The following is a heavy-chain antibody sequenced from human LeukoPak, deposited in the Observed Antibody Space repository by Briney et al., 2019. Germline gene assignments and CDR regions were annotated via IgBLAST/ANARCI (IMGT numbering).Heavy chain of an antibody. CDR3: ARGGGGYYGMDV. J-gene: IGHJ6*02. CDR2: IYDGGST. V-gene: IGHV3-53*04. D-gene: IGHD3-16*01. CDR1: GFAVSDNY. Sequence: GGSLRLSCAASGFAVSDNYMNWVRHAPGKGLEWVSVIYDGGSTYYADSVKGRFTISRHNSKNTLYLQMNSLRPEDTAVYYCARGGGGYYGMDVWGQGTTVTVSS.